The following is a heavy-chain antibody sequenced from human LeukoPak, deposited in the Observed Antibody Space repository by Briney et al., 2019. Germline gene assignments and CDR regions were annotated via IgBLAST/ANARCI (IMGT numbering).Heavy chain of an antibody. J-gene: IGHJ4*02. CDR3: ADEELLRGYFDY. D-gene: IGHD1-26*01. CDR1: GFTFSSYA. CDR2: IINSAGST. V-gene: IGHV3-23*01. Sequence: GGSLRLSCAASGFTFSSYAMSWVRQAPGKGLEWVSGIINSAGSTYYADSVKGRFTISRDNSKNTLYLQMNSLRVEDTAVYYCADEELLRGYFDYWGQGTLVTVSS.